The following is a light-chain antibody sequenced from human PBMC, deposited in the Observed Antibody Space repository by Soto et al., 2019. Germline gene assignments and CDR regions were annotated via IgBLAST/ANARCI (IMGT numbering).Light chain of an antibody. CDR3: QQYGSSSWT. CDR1: QSVSSSY. Sequence: ENGLTQSPGTLSLYPGERATLSCRASQSVSSSYLAWYQQKPGQAPRLLIYGASSRATGIPDRFSGSGSGTEFTLTISRLEPEDFAVYYCQQYGSSSWTFGQGTKVDIK. J-gene: IGKJ1*01. V-gene: IGKV3-20*01. CDR2: GAS.